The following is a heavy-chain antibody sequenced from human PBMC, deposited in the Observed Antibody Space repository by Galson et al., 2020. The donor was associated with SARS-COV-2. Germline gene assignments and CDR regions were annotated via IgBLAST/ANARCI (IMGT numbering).Heavy chain of an antibody. V-gene: IGHV4-30-4*01. CDR1: GGSISSGDYY. CDR2: IYYSGST. Sequence: ETSETLSLTCTVSGGSISSGDYYWSWIRQPPGKGLEWIGYIYYSGSTYYNPSLKSRVTISVDTSKNQFSLKLSSVTAADTAVYYCARDGNVLRFLEWSRSGMDVWGQGTTVTVSS. CDR3: ARDGNVLRFLEWSRSGMDV. J-gene: IGHJ6*02. D-gene: IGHD3-3*01.